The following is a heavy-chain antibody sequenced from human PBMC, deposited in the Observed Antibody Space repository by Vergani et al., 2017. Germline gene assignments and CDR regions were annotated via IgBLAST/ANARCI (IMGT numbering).Heavy chain of an antibody. J-gene: IGHJ6*03. D-gene: IGHD2-2*01. V-gene: IGHV1-69*12. CDR2: IIPIIGTA. Sequence: QVQLVQSGAEVKKPGSSVKVSCKASGGTFSSYAISWVRQAPGQGLEWLGGIIPIIGTANYAQKFQGRVTITAGESTRTAYMGLSSLRSEDTSVYYCARGGLGYCSSTSCYYYYYYMDVWGKGTTVTVSS. CDR3: ARGGLGYCSSTSCYYYYYYMDV. CDR1: GGTFSSYA.